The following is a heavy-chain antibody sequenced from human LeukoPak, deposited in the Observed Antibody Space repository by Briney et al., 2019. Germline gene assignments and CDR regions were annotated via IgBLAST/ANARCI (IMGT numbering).Heavy chain of an antibody. CDR3: ATRSRHGAFDI. CDR1: GFTFNNYA. J-gene: IGHJ3*02. CDR2: ISWNSGDI. V-gene: IGHV3-9*01. Sequence: GGSLRLSCAASGFTFNNYAMHWVRQVPGKGVEWVSGISWNSGDIIYADSVKGRFTISRDNAKRSLYLQMNSLRLEDTALYYCATRSRHGAFDIWGQGTMVTVS.